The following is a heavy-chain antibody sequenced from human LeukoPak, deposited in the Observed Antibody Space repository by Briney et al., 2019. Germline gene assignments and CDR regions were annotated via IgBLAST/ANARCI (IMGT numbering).Heavy chain of an antibody. CDR1: GFIFSSYW. CDR3: AREYSSGWSQFDY. CDR2: INTDGSST. Sequence: PGGSLRLSCAASGFIFSSYWMHWVRHAPGKGLAWVSRINTDGSSTSYADSVKGRFTISRDNAKNTLYLQMGSLRAEDMAVYYCAREYSSGWSQFDYWGQGTLVTVSS. D-gene: IGHD6-19*01. J-gene: IGHJ4*02. V-gene: IGHV3-74*01.